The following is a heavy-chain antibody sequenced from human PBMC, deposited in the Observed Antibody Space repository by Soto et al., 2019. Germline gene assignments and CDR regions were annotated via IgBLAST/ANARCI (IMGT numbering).Heavy chain of an antibody. CDR2: ISYDGSNK. CDR1: GFTFSSYA. Sequence: QVQLVESGGGVVQPGRSLRLSCAASGFTFSSYAMHWVRQAPGKGLEWVAAISYDGSNKYYADSVKGRFTISRDNSKNTLYLQMNSLRAEDTAVYYCARAGSSGDYFDYWGQGTLVTVSS. D-gene: IGHD6-19*01. V-gene: IGHV3-30-3*01. CDR3: ARAGSSGDYFDY. J-gene: IGHJ4*02.